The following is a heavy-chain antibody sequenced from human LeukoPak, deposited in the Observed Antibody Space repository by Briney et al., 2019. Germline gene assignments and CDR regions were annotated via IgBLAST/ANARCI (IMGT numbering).Heavy chain of an antibody. Sequence: PGRSLRLSCAASGFTFDDYAMHWVRQAPGKGLEWVSGISWNSGSIGYADSVKGRFTISRDNAKNSLYLQMNSLRAEDTALYYCAKGRGYSYGFYDYWGQGTLVTVSS. CDR3: AKGRGYSYGFYDY. V-gene: IGHV3-9*01. CDR2: ISWNSGSI. J-gene: IGHJ4*02. CDR1: GFTFDDYA. D-gene: IGHD5-18*01.